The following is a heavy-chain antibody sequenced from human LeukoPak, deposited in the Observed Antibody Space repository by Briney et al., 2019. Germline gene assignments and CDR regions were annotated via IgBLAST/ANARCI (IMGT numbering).Heavy chain of an antibody. V-gene: IGHV1-8*01. CDR1: GYTFTSYD. CDR2: MNPNSGNT. D-gene: IGHD3-10*01. Sequence: GASVKVSCKASGYTFTSYDINWLRQATEQGLEWMGWMNPNSGNTGYAQKFQGRVTMTRNTSISTAYMELSSLRSEDTAVYYCARGVYYGSGSYLFDYWGQGTLVTVSS. J-gene: IGHJ4*02. CDR3: ARGVYYGSGSYLFDY.